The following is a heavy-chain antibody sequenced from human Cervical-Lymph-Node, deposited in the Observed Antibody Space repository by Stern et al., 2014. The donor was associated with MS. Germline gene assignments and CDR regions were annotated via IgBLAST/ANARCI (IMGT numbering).Heavy chain of an antibody. V-gene: IGHV7-4-1*02. CDR1: GYTFSNYA. Sequence: QVQLVQSGSELKKPGASVKVSCRAAGYTFSNYAINWVRQAPGQGLEWMGWIKTNTGHPTYAQGFTGRFVFSLDTSVNTAYLQIRSLKAEDTAVYFCAREWGLGEYYYGMDVWGQGTTVTVSS. D-gene: IGHD3-10*01. J-gene: IGHJ6*02. CDR3: AREWGLGEYYYGMDV. CDR2: IKTNTGHP.